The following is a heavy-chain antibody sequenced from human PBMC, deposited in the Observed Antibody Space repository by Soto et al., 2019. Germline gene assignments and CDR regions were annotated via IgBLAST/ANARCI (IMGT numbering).Heavy chain of an antibody. J-gene: IGHJ4*02. D-gene: IGHD2-15*01. CDR2: IYDSANT. Sequence: QVQLQESGPGLVKPSETLSLTCTVSGDSITGYHRSWIRQPPGKGLEWIGCIYDSANTRYNPSVIGRVTQAKNTTKTQFSLKLGSVTAADPAVYYCATYMTGGGGKAGWGQGTLVTVSS. CDR1: GDSITGYH. CDR3: ATYMTGGGGKAG. V-gene: IGHV4-59*08.